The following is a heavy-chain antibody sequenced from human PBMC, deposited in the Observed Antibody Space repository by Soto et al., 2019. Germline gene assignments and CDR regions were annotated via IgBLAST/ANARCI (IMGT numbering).Heavy chain of an antibody. D-gene: IGHD5-18*01. J-gene: IGHJ6*02. Sequence: QVQLQESGPGLVKPSETLSLTCNVSGGSISSYYWSWIRQPPVKGLEWIGYIYYSGSTNYNPSLKSRVTISVDTSKNQFSLKLSSVTAADTAVYYCAGQYSFGSYGMDVWGQGTTVTVSS. V-gene: IGHV4-59*08. CDR2: IYYSGST. CDR3: AGQYSFGSYGMDV. CDR1: GGSISSYY.